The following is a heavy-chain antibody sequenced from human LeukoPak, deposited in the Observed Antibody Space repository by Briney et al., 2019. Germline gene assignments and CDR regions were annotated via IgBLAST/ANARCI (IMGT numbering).Heavy chain of an antibody. CDR2: ISSSSSYI. D-gene: IGHD3-22*01. CDR3: ARNNDSSGYYRGAFDN. V-gene: IGHV3-21*01. J-gene: IGHJ3*02. CDR1: GFTFSSYS. Sequence: GGSLRLSCAASGFTFSSYSMNWVRQAPGEGLEWVSSISSSSSYIYYADSVKGRFTISRDNAKNSLYLQMNSLRAEDTAVYYCARNNDSSGYYRGAFDNWGQGTMVTVSS.